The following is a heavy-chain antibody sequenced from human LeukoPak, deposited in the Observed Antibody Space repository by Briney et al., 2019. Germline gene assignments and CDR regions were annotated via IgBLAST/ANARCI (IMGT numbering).Heavy chain of an antibody. V-gene: IGHV3-30*02. CDR1: GFTFSSYA. J-gene: IGHJ4*02. D-gene: IGHD3-10*01. CDR2: IRYDGSNK. Sequence: GRSLRLSCAASGFTFSSYAMHWVRQAPGKGLEWVAFIRYDGSNKYYADSVKGRFTISRDNSKNTLYLQMNSLRAEDTAVYYCAKDPEGYYGSGSYLFDYWGQGTLVTVSS. CDR3: AKDPEGYYGSGSYLFDY.